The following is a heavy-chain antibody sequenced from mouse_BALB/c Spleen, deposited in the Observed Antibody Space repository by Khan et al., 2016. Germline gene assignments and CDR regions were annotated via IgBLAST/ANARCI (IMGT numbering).Heavy chain of an antibody. D-gene: IGHD2-2*01. J-gene: IGHJ2*01. CDR2: IDPYNDGT. V-gene: IGHV1S136*01. CDR3: ARWGYTGTYFDY. Sequence: VQLKQSGPELVKPGASVKMSCKSSGYTFTSYVMHWVKQKPGQGLEWIGYIDPYNDGTKYNEKFKGKATLTSDKSSRKAYMELSSLTSEDSAVYYWARWGYTGTYFDYWGQGTTLTVSS. CDR1: GYTFTSYV.